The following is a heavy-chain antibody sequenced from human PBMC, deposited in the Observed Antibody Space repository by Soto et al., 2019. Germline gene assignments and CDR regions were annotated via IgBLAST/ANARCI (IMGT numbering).Heavy chain of an antibody. D-gene: IGHD5-18*01. J-gene: IGHJ4*02. CDR3: AGEGVYSYTIDY. CDR2: INSDGSTA. V-gene: IGHV3-74*01. CDR1: GFNFRSYW. Sequence: PGGSLRLSCAASGFNFRSYWMHWVRQAPGKGLVWVSRINSDGSTASYADSVKGRFTISRDNAKNTLYLQMNSLRAEDTAVYYCAGEGVYSYTIDYWGQGTLVTVSS.